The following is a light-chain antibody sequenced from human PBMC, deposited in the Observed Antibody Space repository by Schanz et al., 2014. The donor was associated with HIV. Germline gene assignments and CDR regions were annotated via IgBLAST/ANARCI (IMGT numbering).Light chain of an antibody. CDR2: AAS. V-gene: IGKV1-9*01. Sequence: IQLTQSPSSLSASVGDRVTLTCRASQGVGSNLAWYQQKPGKAPKLLIYAASTLQSGVPSSFSGTGSGTDFTLTISSLQPEDFATYYCQQLNSSPYPFGQGTRLDIK. CDR1: QGVGSN. J-gene: IGKJ5*01. CDR3: QQLNSSPYP.